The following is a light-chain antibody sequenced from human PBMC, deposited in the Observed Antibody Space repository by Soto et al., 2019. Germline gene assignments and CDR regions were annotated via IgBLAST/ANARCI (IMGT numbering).Light chain of an antibody. CDR3: QQYHHWPTST. J-gene: IGKJ5*01. CDR2: GTS. CDR1: QSVSSN. Sequence: EIVMTQSPATLSVSPGERATLPCRASQSVSSNLAWYQQKPGQSPRLLIYGTSTRATGIPARFSGSGSGTEFTLTISSLQSEDFATYYCQQYHHWPTSTFGQGTRLEIK. V-gene: IGKV3-15*01.